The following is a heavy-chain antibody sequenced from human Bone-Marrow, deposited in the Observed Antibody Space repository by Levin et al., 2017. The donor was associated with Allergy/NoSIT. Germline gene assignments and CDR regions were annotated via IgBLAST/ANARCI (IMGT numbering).Heavy chain of an antibody. CDR2: IYSDGGT. Sequence: SCAASGFTVSTNYMSWFRQAPGKGPEWVSVIYSDGGTNYADSVKGRFTISRDNSKNTVYLQMNSLRAEDTATYYCARVGASARDWGQGILVTVSP. CDR1: GFTVSTNY. J-gene: IGHJ4*02. D-gene: IGHD1-26*01. V-gene: IGHV3-53*01. CDR3: ARVGASARD.